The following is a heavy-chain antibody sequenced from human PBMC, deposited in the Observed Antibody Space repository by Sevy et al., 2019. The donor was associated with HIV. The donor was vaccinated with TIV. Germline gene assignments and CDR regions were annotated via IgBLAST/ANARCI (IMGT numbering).Heavy chain of an antibody. CDR3: ARDGSGSYRGAFDI. D-gene: IGHD3-10*01. CDR1: GYTFTSYG. V-gene: IGHV1-18*01. Sequence: ASVKVSCKASGYTFTSYGISWVRQAHGQGLEWMGWISAYNGNTNYAQKLQGRVTMTTDTSTSTAYMELRSLRSDDTAVYYCARDGSGSYRGAFDIWGQGTMVTVSS. CDR2: ISAYNGNT. J-gene: IGHJ3*02.